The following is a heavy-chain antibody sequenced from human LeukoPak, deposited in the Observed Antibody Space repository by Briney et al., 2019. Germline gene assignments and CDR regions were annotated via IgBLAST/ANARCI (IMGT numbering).Heavy chain of an antibody. Sequence: GGSLRLSCAASGFTFDDYAMHWVRQAPGKGLEWVSGISWNSGSIGYADSVKGRFTISRDNAKNSLYLQMNSLRAEDTALYYCAKDRSGYDVDWGQGTLVTVSS. CDR1: GFTFDDYA. CDR3: AKDRSGYDVD. CDR2: ISWNSGSI. V-gene: IGHV3-9*01. J-gene: IGHJ4*02. D-gene: IGHD5-12*01.